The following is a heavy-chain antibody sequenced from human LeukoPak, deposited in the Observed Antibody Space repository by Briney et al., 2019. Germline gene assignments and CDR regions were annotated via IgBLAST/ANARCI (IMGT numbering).Heavy chain of an antibody. Sequence: GASVKVSCKASGYTFTTYDINWVRQATGQGFEWMGWMNPNSGNTGYAQKFQGRVTMTRNTSMSTAYMELNSLRSEDTAVYYCARANYYGSGKKDLDYWGQGTLVTVSS. J-gene: IGHJ4*02. CDR3: ARANYYGSGKKDLDY. D-gene: IGHD3-10*01. V-gene: IGHV1-8*01. CDR1: GYTFTTYD. CDR2: MNPNSGNT.